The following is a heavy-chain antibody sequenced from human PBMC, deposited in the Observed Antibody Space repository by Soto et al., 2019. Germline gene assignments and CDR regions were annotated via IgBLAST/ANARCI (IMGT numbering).Heavy chain of an antibody. D-gene: IGHD2-15*01. CDR3: ERWVERSWFDP. CDR1: GFSVSSGGYY. V-gene: IGHV4-61*08. J-gene: IGHJ5*02. Sequence: SETLSLTCTVSGFSVSSGGYYWVWIRQPPGKGLEWIEYIYYSGSTNYTPSLKSRVTISVDTTKNQFSLKLSSVTAANTAVYYCERWVERSWFDPWGQGTLVTVSS. CDR2: IYYSGST.